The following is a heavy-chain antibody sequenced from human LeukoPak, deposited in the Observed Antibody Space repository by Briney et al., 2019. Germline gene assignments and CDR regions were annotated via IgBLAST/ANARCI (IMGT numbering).Heavy chain of an antibody. CDR2: ISSSSDTI. J-gene: IGHJ4*02. Sequence: PGGSLRLSCAASGFTFSSFGMNWVRQAPGKGLEWVSFISSSSDTIYYADSVKGRFTISRDNAKNSPYLQMNSLRDEDTAVYYCARGGVGATSDYWGQGTLVTVSS. CDR3: ARGGVGATSDY. V-gene: IGHV3-48*02. CDR1: GFTFSSFG. D-gene: IGHD1-26*01.